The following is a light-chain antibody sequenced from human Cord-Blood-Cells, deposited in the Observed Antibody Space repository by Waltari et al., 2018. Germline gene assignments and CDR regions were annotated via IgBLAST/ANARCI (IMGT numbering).Light chain of an antibody. V-gene: IGLV2-14*01. CDR3: SSYTSSSTWV. J-gene: IGLJ3*02. Sequence: QSALTQPASVAGSPRQSITLSCAGTSSHVGGYNYVSWYQQHPGKAPKLMIYDVSKRPSGVSNRFSGSKSGNTASLTISGLQAEDEADYYCSSYTSSSTWVFGGGTKLTVL. CDR1: SSHVGGYNY. CDR2: DVS.